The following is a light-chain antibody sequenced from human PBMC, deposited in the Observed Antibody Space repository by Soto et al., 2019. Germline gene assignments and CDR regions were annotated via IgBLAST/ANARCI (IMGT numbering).Light chain of an antibody. CDR1: QSVSSY. V-gene: IGKV3-11*01. J-gene: IGKJ5*01. CDR3: QQRNVWPPIT. CDR2: DST. Sequence: EIVLTQSPATLSLSPLEGASGCVRASQSVSSYLAWYQQKPGQAPRLLIYDSTLRANGVPDRFGGSRSGTEFTLTINSLEPEDFAVYYCQQRNVWPPITFGQGTRLEI.